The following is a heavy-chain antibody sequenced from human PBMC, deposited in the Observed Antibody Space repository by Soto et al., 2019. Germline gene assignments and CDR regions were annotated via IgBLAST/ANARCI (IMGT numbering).Heavy chain of an antibody. CDR1: GFTFSSYA. J-gene: IGHJ3*02. D-gene: IGHD3-3*01. CDR2: ISYDGSNK. CDR3: AKDRALLRFLEWLLDDAFDI. V-gene: IGHV3-30*18. Sequence: QVQLVESGGGVAKPGRSLRLSCAASGFTFSSYAMPWVRKAPGKGLEWVAVISYDGSNKYYADSVKGRFTISRDNSKNTLYLQMNSLRAEDTAVYYCAKDRALLRFLEWLLDDAFDIWGQGTMVTVSS.